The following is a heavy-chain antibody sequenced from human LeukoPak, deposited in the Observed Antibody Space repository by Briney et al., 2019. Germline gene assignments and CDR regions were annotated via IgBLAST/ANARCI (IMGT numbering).Heavy chain of an antibody. Sequence: PGGSLRLSCAASGFTVSSNYMSWVRQAPGKGLEWVSVIYSGGSTYYADSVKGRFTISRDNSKNTLYLQMNSLRAEDTAVYYCARAGRGYSYGYPEYYFDYWGQGTLATVSS. CDR3: ARAGRGYSYGYPEYYFDY. CDR2: IYSGGST. CDR1: GFTVSSNY. J-gene: IGHJ4*02. D-gene: IGHD5-18*01. V-gene: IGHV3-53*01.